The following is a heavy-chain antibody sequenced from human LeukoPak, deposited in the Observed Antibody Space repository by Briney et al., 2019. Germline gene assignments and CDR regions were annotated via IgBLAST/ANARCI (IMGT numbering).Heavy chain of an antibody. Sequence: PGGSLRLSCTASGFTFDDYAMHWVRQAPGKGLEWVSLISGDGGSTYYVDSVKGRFTISRDNSKNSLYLQMNSLRTEDTALYYCAKDMGYYDSSGYYGALDYWGQGTLVTVSS. CDR3: AKDMGYYDSSGYYGALDY. J-gene: IGHJ4*02. CDR1: GFTFDDYA. D-gene: IGHD3-22*01. CDR2: ISGDGGST. V-gene: IGHV3-43*02.